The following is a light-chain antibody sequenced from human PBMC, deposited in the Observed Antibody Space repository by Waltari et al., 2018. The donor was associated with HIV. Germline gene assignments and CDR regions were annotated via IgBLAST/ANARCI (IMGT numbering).Light chain of an antibody. Sequence: SYVLTQPPSVSVAPGQTARITCGGNNIAATKSVHWYRLNPGQAPVVVIYDDGDRPSGIPDRFSGSSSGDTATLTISRAEAGDEADYYCQVWDGRGDPVIFGGGTKLAVV. CDR3: QVWDGRGDPVI. V-gene: IGLV3-21*02. J-gene: IGLJ2*01. CDR1: NIAATKS. CDR2: DDG.